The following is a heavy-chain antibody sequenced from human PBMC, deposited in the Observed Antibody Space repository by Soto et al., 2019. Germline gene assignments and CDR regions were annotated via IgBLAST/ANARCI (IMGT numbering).Heavy chain of an antibody. D-gene: IGHD4-17*01. J-gene: IGHJ5*02. CDR2: IYHSGST. Sequence: QLQLQESGSGLVKPSQTLSLTCAVSGGSISSGGYSWSWIRQPPGKGLEWIGYIYHSGSTYYNPSLKSRVTISVDRSKNQFSLKLSSVTAADTAVYYCARVVTTVTRSGWFDPWGQGTLVTVSS. V-gene: IGHV4-30-2*01. CDR1: GGSISSGGYS. CDR3: ARVVTTVTRSGWFDP.